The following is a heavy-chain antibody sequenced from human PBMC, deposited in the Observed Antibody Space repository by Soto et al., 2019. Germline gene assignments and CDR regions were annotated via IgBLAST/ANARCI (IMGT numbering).Heavy chain of an antibody. V-gene: IGHV4-38-2*02. CDR1: GYYMTNGNS. J-gene: IGHJ4*02. CDR3: ARDRAAVASTFDY. Sequence: PSETLSLTCAVSGYYMTNGNSLVCIRQSPGKGLEWIGSIYYTGRTYYNPSLKSRVTMSVDTSKNQFSLKLTSVTAADTAVYYCARDRAAVASTFDYWGPGTLVNV. D-gene: IGHD6-13*01. CDR2: IYYTGRT.